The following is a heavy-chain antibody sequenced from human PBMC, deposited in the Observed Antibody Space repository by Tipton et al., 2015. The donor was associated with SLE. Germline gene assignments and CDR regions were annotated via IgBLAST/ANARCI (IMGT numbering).Heavy chain of an antibody. J-gene: IGHJ4*02. CDR1: GFTFSDYY. V-gene: IGHV3-11*06. D-gene: IGHD3-3*01. CDR2: ISSSSSYT. Sequence: SLRLSCAASGFTFSDYYMSWIRQAPGKGLEWVSYISSSSSYTNYADSVKGRFTISRDNAKNSLYLQMNSLRAEDTAVYYCARARGYDFTPFDYWGQGTLVTVSS. CDR3: ARARGYDFTPFDY.